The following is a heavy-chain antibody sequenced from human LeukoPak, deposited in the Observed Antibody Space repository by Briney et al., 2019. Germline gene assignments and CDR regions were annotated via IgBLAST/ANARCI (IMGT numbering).Heavy chain of an antibody. CDR3: ARKKDGYNNYDY. V-gene: IGHV3-48*01. Sequence: PGGSLRLSCAASGFTFSDEWMGWVRQPPGKGLEWVSYISSSSGTIYYADSVKGRFTISRDNAKNSLYLQMNSLRAEDTAVYYCARKKDGYNNYDYWGQGTLVTVSS. D-gene: IGHD5-24*01. J-gene: IGHJ4*02. CDR2: ISSSSGTI. CDR1: GFTFSDEW.